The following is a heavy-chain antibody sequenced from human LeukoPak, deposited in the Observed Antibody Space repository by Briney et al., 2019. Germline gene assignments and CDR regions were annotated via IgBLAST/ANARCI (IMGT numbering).Heavy chain of an antibody. V-gene: IGHV4-61*01. J-gene: IGHJ2*01. CDR1: GGSVSSGSYY. D-gene: IGHD3-10*01. Sequence: PSETLSLTCTVSGGSVSSGSYYWSWIRQPPGKGLEWIGYIYYSGSTNYNPSLKSRVTISVDTSKNQFSLKLSSVTAADTAVYYCARDRGGADWYFDLWGRGTLVTVSS. CDR2: IYYSGST. CDR3: ARDRGGADWYFDL.